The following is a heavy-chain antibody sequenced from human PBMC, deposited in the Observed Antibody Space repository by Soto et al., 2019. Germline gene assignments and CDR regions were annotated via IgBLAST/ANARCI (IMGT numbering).Heavy chain of an antibody. D-gene: IGHD1-7*01. Sequence: PSETLSLTCTVSGGSISSSSYYWGWIRQPPGKGLEWIGSIYYSGSTYYNPSLKSRVTISVDTSKNQFSLKLSSVTAADTAVYYCVRLVAWNYVPYNWFDPWGQGTLVTVSS. CDR2: IYYSGST. CDR1: GGSISSSSYY. J-gene: IGHJ5*02. CDR3: VRLVAWNYVPYNWFDP. V-gene: IGHV4-39*01.